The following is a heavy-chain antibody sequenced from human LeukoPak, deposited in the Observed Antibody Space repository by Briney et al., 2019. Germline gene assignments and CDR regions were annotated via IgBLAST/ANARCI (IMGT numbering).Heavy chain of an antibody. CDR2: TYYRSKWYN. D-gene: IGHD5-18*01. CDR3: ARSPRSGYSYDLGNNWFDP. J-gene: IGHJ5*02. V-gene: IGHV6-1*01. Sequence: SQTLSLTCAISGDSVSSNSAAWNWIRQSPSRGLEWLGRTYYRSKWYNDYAVSVKSRITINPDTSKNQFSLQLNSVTPEDTAVYYCARSPRSGYSYDLGNNWFDPWGQGTLVTVSS. CDR1: GDSVSSNSAA.